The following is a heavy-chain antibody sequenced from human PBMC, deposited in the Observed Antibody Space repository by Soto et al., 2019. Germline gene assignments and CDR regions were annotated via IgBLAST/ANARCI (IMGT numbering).Heavy chain of an antibody. CDR2: INTGNTNT. V-gene: IGHV1-46*01. D-gene: IGHD2-15*01. Sequence: QVQLVQSGAEVKEPGASVKVSCKTSGYTCTKYQMHWVRQAPGQGLEWMGIINTGNTNTRYAQKFQGRVTMTRDTSTSTVYMEVTSLISEDPAVYFCARDRGTCCSIGGCYWGSFDYWGQGTLVSVSS. CDR3: ARDRGTCCSIGGCYWGSFDY. J-gene: IGHJ4*02. CDR1: GYTCTKYQ.